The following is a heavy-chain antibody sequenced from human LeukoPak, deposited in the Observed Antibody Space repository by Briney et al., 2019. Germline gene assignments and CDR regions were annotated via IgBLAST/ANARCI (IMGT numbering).Heavy chain of an antibody. J-gene: IGHJ5*02. D-gene: IGHD6-19*01. Sequence: PSETLSLTCTVSGGSISSGHYWGWIRQPPGKGLEWVGSVYYTGVTDYTPSLKSRVTISVERSKNQFSLKLRSLTAADTAVYYCARGPDSGWYPSSWGQGTLVTVSS. V-gene: IGHV4-39*01. CDR2: VYYTGVT. CDR3: ARGPDSGWYPSS. CDR1: GGSISSGHY.